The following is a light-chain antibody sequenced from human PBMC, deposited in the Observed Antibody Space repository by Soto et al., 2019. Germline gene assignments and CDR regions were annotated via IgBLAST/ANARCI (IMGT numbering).Light chain of an antibody. Sequence: DIPITQSPSSLSASVGDRVTITCRASQSISSYLNWYQQKPGKAPKLLIYAASSLQSGVPSRFSGSGSGTDFTLTISSLQPEDFATYYCQQSYSTPGFTFGPGTKVDIK. V-gene: IGKV1-39*01. CDR2: AAS. CDR1: QSISSY. J-gene: IGKJ3*01. CDR3: QQSYSTPGFT.